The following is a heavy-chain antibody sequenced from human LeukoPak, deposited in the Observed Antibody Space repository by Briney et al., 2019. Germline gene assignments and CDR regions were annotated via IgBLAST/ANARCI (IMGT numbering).Heavy chain of an antibody. CDR2: NNHSGST. CDR3: ARGVAGQHTAMVTHDY. CDR1: GGSFSGYY. J-gene: IGHJ4*02. Sequence: PSETLSLTCAVYGGSFSGYYWSWIRQPPGKGLEWIGENNHSGSTNYNPSLKSRVTISVDTSKNQFPLKLSSVTAADTAVYYCARGVAGQHTAMVTHDYWGQGTLVTVSS. V-gene: IGHV4-34*01. D-gene: IGHD5-18*01.